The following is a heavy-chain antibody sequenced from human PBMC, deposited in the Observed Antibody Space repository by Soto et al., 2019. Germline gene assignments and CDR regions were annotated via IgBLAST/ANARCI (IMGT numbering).Heavy chain of an antibody. D-gene: IGHD4-17*01. CDR2: IKQDGSEK. J-gene: IGHJ3*02. CDR3: ARDWVADYGDSTDAFDI. Sequence: GGSLRLSCAASGFTFSSYWMSWVRQAPGKGLEWVANIKQDGSEKYYVDSVKGRFTISRDNAKNSLYLQMNSLRAEDTAVYYCARDWVADYGDSTDAFDIWGQGTMVTVSS. CDR1: GFTFSSYW. V-gene: IGHV3-7*01.